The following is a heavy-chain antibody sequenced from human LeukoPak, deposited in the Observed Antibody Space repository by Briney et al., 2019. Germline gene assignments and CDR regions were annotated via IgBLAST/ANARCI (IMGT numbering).Heavy chain of an antibody. CDR1: GGSISSYY. V-gene: IGHV4-59*01. J-gene: IGHJ4*02. CDR2: IYYSGST. D-gene: IGHD3-3*01. Sequence: PSESLSLTCTVSGGSISSYYWSWIRRPPGKGLEWIGYIYYSGSTNYNPSLKSRVTISVDTSKNQFSLKLSSVTAADTAVYYCARGTYDFWSGYLSIWGQGTLVTVSS. CDR3: ARGTYDFWSGYLSI.